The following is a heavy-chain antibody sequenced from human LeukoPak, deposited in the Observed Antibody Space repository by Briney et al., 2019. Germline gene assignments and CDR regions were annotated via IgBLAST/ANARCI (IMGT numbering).Heavy chain of an antibody. CDR1: GFTFSSYG. CDR3: AKDLRPEGIVGASDFDY. D-gene: IGHD1-26*01. Sequence: GRSLRLSCAASGFTFSSYGMHWVRQAPGKGLEWVAVIWYDGSNKYYADSVKGRLTISRDNSKNTQYLQMNSLRAEDTAVYYCAKDLRPEGIVGASDFDYWGQGTLVTVSS. J-gene: IGHJ4*02. CDR2: IWYDGSNK. V-gene: IGHV3-33*06.